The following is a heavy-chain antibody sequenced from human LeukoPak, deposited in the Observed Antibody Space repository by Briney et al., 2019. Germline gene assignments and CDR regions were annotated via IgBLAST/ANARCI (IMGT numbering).Heavy chain of an antibody. CDR1: GGSISSYY. V-gene: IGHV4-59*04. J-gene: IGHJ4*02. Sequence: SETLSLTCTVSGGSISSYYWSWIRQPPGKGLEWIGYIYYSGSTYYNPSLKSRVTISIDTSKNQFSLRLSSVTAADTAVFYCARSTDGTTSSGWYVDYWGQGTLVTVSS. CDR3: ARSTDGTTSSGWYVDY. D-gene: IGHD6-19*01. CDR2: IYYSGST.